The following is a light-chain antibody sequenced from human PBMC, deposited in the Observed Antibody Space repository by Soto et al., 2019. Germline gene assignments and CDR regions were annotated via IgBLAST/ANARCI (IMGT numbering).Light chain of an antibody. CDR1: RSLTTN. V-gene: IGKV3-15*01. CDR3: QQYADWPLT. CDR2: DAS. J-gene: IGKJ5*01. Sequence: EVVMTQSPGTLSVSPGGRATLSCRASRSLTTNLAWYQKKPGQAPRLLIHDASTRATGIPARFSGSGSGTEFTLTISSLQSEDFAVYYCQQYADWPLTFGQGTRLETK.